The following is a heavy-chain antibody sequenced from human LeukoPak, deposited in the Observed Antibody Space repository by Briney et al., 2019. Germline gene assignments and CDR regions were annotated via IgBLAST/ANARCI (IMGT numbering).Heavy chain of an antibody. CDR2: ISYGGSNK. D-gene: IGHD2-2*01. CDR1: GFTFSSYS. CDR3: AKNYCSSTSCPYYYYGMDV. J-gene: IGHJ6*02. V-gene: IGHV3-30*18. Sequence: PGGSLRLSCAASGFTFSSYSMHWVRQAPGKGLEWVAVISYGGSNKYYADSVKGRFTISRDNSKNTLYLQMNSLRAEATAVYYCAKNYCSSTSCPYYYYGMDVWGQGTTVTVSS.